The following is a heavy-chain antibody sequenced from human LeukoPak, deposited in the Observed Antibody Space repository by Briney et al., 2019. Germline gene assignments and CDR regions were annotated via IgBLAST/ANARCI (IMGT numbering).Heavy chain of an antibody. V-gene: IGHV3-23*01. J-gene: IGHJ6*02. CDR3: ASLGYCSGGSCYYSMDV. CDR2: ISGSGGST. CDR1: GFTFSSYA. D-gene: IGHD2-15*01. Sequence: GGSLRLSCAASGFTFSSYAMSWVRQAPGKGLEWVSAISGSGGSTYYADSVEGRFTISRDNSKNTLYLQMNSLRAEDTAVYYCASLGYCSGGSCYYSMDVWGQGTTVTVSS.